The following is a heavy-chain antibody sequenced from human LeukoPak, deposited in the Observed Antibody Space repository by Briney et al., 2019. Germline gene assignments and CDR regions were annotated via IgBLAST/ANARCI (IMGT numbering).Heavy chain of an antibody. CDR2: IIPIFGTA. CDR1: GYTFTSYP. J-gene: IGHJ4*02. CDR3: ARDRDGYRSFDY. Sequence: SVKVSCKASGYTFTSYPISWVRQAPGQGLEWMGGIIPIFGTANYAQKFQGRVTITADESTSTAYMELSSLRSEDTAVYYCARDRDGYRSFDYWGQGTLVTVSS. V-gene: IGHV1-69*13. D-gene: IGHD5-24*01.